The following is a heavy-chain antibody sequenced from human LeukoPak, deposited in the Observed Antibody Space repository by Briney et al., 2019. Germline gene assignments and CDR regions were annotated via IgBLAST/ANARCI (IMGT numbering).Heavy chain of an antibody. CDR2: INHSGST. CDR1: GGSFSGYY. J-gene: IGHJ6*03. V-gene: IGHV4-34*01. CDR3: AARRGRYYYMDV. Sequence: PSETLSLTCAVYGGSFSGYYWSWIRQPPGKGLEWIGEINHSGSTNYNPSLKSRVTISVDTSKNQFSLKLSSVTAADTAVYYCAARRGRYYYMDVWGKGTTVTISS. D-gene: IGHD3-10*01.